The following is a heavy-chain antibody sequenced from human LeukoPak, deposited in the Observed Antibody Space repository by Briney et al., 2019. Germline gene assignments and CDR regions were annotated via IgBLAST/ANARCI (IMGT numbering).Heavy chain of an antibody. V-gene: IGHV4-39*01. Sequence: SETLSLTCTVSGGSISSYYWGWIRQPPGKGLEWIGSIYYSGSTYYNPSLKSRVTISVDTSKNQFSLKLSSVTAADTAVYYCARPTSPLRWGQGTLVTVSS. D-gene: IGHD1-1*01. CDR3: ARPTSPLR. J-gene: IGHJ4*02. CDR1: GGSISSYY. CDR2: IYYSGST.